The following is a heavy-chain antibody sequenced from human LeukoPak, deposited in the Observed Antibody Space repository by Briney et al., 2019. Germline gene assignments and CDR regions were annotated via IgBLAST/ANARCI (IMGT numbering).Heavy chain of an antibody. V-gene: IGHV3-21*01. CDR2: ISSLSNYI. J-gene: IGHJ4*02. CDR3: ARDQGYYIPDY. CDR1: RFTFTNYS. D-gene: IGHD3-10*02. Sequence: GGSLRLSCAASRFTFTNYSMNWVRQAPGKGLEWASSISSLSNYIYYADSVKGRFTISRDNAKNSLYLQMNSLRAEDTAVYYCARDQGYYIPDYWGQGALVTVSS.